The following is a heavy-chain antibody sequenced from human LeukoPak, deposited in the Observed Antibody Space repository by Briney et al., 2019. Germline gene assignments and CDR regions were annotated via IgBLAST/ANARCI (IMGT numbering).Heavy chain of an antibody. CDR1: GGSFSGYY. V-gene: IGHV4-34*01. CDR2: INHSGST. D-gene: IGHD3-3*01. CDR3: ARAVGVFGVVNSKSFDY. J-gene: IGHJ4*02. Sequence: PSETLSLTCAVYGGSFSGYYWSWIRQPPGKGLEWIGEINHSGSTNYNPSLKSRVTISVDTSKNQFSLKLSSVTAADTAVYYCARAVGVFGVVNSKSFDYWGQGTLVTVSS.